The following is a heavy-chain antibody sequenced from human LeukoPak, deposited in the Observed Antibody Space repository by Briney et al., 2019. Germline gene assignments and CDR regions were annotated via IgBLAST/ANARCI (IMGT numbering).Heavy chain of an antibody. CDR2: ISSSSSAI. CDR1: GFIFSTYS. J-gene: IGHJ4*02. Sequence: GGSLRLSCAASGFIFSTYSMNWVRQAPGKGLEWLSYISSSSSAIYYADSVKGRFTISRDNVQNSLYLQMNSLRAEDTAMYYCARDRGYFDNWGQGTLVTVSS. V-gene: IGHV3-48*04. CDR3: ARDRGYFDN.